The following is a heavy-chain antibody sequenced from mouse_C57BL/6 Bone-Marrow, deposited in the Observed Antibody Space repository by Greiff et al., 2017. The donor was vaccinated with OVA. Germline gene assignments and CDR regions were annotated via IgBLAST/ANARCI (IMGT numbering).Heavy chain of an antibody. D-gene: IGHD2-3*01. J-gene: IGHJ3*01. CDR1: GFTFSDYG. CDR2: ISSGSSTI. Sequence: EVMLVESGGGLVKPGGSLKLSCAASGFTFSDYGMHWVRQAPEKGLEWVAYISSGSSTIYYADTVKGRFTISRDNAKNTLFLQMTSLRSEDTAMYYCARGWLLPWFAYWGQGTLVTVSA. CDR3: ARGWLLPWFAY. V-gene: IGHV5-17*01.